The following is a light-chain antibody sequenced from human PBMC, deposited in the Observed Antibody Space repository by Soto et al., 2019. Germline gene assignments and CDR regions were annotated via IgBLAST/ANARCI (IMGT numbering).Light chain of an antibody. CDR1: QYVGTR. J-gene: IGKJ1*01. Sequence: EILLTQSPATLSSSPGETATLSCRASQYVGTRLAWYQHKPGQAPRLLIYYTSNRATGIPARFSGSGSGTDFTLTINSLAPEDFAIYYCHQRRSWPRTFGQGTKVDIK. CDR3: HQRRSWPRT. V-gene: IGKV3-11*01. CDR2: YTS.